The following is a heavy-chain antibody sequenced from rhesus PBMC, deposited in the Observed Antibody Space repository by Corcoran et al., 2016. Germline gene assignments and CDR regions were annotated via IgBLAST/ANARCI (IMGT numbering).Heavy chain of an antibody. D-gene: IGHD6-31*01. Sequence: EVQLVPSGAAVQQPGASVNISCKASVSTFTDYSLHWLLQPPVKGLEWMERVDHEDGEAINEQKVQERVTITADTSTDTAYMELSSLRAEDTAVYYCATALGAAAAFDYWGQGVLVTISS. CDR1: VSTFTDYS. CDR2: VDHEDGEA. J-gene: IGHJ4*01. CDR3: ATALGAAAAFDY. V-gene: IGHV1-111*02.